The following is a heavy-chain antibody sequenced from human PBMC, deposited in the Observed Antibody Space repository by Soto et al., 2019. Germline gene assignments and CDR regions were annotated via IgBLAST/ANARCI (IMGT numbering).Heavy chain of an antibody. CDR2: IIPIFGTA. D-gene: IGHD3-22*01. CDR1: GGTFSSYA. Sequence: QVQLVQSGAEVKKPGSSVKVSCKASGGTFSSYAISWVRQAPGQGLEWMGGIIPIFGTANYAQKFQGRVTITADESTSTAYMGLSSLRSEDTAVYYCARMRGYYDSSGYSGYYFDYWGQGTLVTVSS. CDR3: ARMRGYYDSSGYSGYYFDY. V-gene: IGHV1-69*12. J-gene: IGHJ4*02.